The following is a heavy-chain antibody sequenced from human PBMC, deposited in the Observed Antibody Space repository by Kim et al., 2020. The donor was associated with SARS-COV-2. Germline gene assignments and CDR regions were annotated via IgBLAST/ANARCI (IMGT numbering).Heavy chain of an antibody. Sequence: SVKGRFTISRDNSKNSLYLQMSSLRTEDTALYYCAKDNSNYAYYYYGMDVWGQGTTVTVSS. V-gene: IGHV3-43*01. CDR3: AKDNSNYAYYYYGMDV. J-gene: IGHJ6*02. D-gene: IGHD4-4*01.